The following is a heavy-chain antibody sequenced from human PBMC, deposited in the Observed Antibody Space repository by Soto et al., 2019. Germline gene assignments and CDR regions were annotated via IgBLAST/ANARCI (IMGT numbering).Heavy chain of an antibody. CDR1: RDTFTSYA. V-gene: IGHV7-4-1*01. D-gene: IGHD4-4*01. J-gene: IGHJ6*03. Sequence: ASVEVSCKASRDTFTSYAMNLVGQAPGQGLEWMGWINTNTGNPTYAQGFTGRFVFSLDTSVSTAYLQICSLKAEDTAVYYCARGSVHSNPAYYYYYMDVWGNGTTVTVSS. CDR3: ARGSVHSNPAYYYYYMDV. CDR2: INTNTGNP.